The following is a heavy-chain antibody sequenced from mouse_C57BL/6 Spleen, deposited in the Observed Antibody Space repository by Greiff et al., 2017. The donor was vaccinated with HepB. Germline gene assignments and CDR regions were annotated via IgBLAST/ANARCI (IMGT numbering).Heavy chain of an antibody. V-gene: IGHV5-17*01. CDR3: ARPSTTVVDYYAMDY. J-gene: IGHJ4*01. CDR2: ISSGSSTI. Sequence: DVQLVESGGGLVKPGGSLKLSCAASGFTFSDYGMHWVRQAPEKGLEWVAYISSGSSTIYYADTVKGRFTISRDNAKNTLFLQMTSLRSEDTAMYYCARPSTTVVDYYAMDYWGQGTSVTVSS. CDR1: GFTFSDYG. D-gene: IGHD1-1*01.